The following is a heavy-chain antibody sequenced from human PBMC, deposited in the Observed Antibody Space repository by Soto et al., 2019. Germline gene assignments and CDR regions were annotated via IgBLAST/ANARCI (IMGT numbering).Heavy chain of an antibody. CDR3: ASSPVKIVATSLFWFDS. Sequence: EVQLVESGGGLVKPGGSLRLSCAASGFTFSSYSMNWVRQAPGKGLEWVSSISSSSTYIYYADSVKGRFTISRDNAKNSLYLQMNSLRVEDTAVYYCASSPVKIVATSLFWFDSWGQGTLVTVSS. CDR2: ISSSSTYI. D-gene: IGHD5-12*01. CDR1: GFTFSSYS. V-gene: IGHV3-21*01. J-gene: IGHJ5*01.